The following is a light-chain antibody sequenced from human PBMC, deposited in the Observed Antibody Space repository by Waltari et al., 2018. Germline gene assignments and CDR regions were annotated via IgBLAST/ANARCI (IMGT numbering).Light chain of an antibody. J-gene: IGKJ1*01. CDR2: MAS. CDR1: QSISTW. CDR3: HQYVASPPT. Sequence: DIQMTQSPSTLSASVGDRVTITCRASQSISTWLAWYQQKPGKAPKLLIYMASNLEGGVPSRFSGSGSGTEFTLTISSLQPDDFATYYCHQYVASPPTFGQGTQVEIK. V-gene: IGKV1-5*03.